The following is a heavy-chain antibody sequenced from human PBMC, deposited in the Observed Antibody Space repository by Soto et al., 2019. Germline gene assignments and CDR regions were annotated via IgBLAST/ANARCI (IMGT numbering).Heavy chain of an antibody. Sequence: QVPLVQSGAEVKKPGSSVKVSCKVSGGPFSDYAVSWVRQAPGQGLEWMGGIIPMFGTANYAQKFQGRVTITADESTTTAYMELISLRSEDTAVYYCARDLDYYGSGNYYNRIDYWGQGTLVTVSS. CDR1: GGPFSDYA. CDR3: ARDLDYYGSGNYYNRIDY. CDR2: IIPMFGTA. V-gene: IGHV1-69*01. D-gene: IGHD3-10*01. J-gene: IGHJ4*02.